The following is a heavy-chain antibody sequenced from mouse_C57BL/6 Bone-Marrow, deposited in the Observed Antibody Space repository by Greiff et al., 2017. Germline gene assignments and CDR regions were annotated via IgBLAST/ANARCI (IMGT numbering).Heavy chain of an antibody. CDR2: ISYDGSN. D-gene: IGHD1-1*01. CDR3: ARGYYYGYYAMDY. CDR1: GYSITSGYY. V-gene: IGHV3-6*01. Sequence: DVQLQESGPGLVKPSQSLSLTCSVTGYSITSGYYWNWIRQFPGNKLEWMGYISYDGSNNYNPSLKNRISITRDTSKNQFFLKLNSVTTEDTATYYCARGYYYGYYAMDYWGQGTSVTVSS. J-gene: IGHJ4*01.